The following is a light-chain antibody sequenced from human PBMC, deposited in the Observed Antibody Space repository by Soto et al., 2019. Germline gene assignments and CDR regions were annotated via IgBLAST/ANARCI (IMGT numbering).Light chain of an antibody. V-gene: IGLV1-51*01. Sequence: QSVLTRPPSVSPAPGQKVTISCSGSSSNIGGNSVSWYQQLPWTAPKLLIYDDNKRPSGIPDRFSGSKSGTSATLGITGFQTGDEADYYCGSWDSSLSAYVFGTGTKVTVL. CDR1: SSNIGGNS. CDR3: GSWDSSLSAYV. CDR2: DDN. J-gene: IGLJ1*01.